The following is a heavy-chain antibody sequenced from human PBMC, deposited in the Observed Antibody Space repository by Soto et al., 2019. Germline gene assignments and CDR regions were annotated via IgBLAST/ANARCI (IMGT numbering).Heavy chain of an antibody. D-gene: IGHD3-3*01. CDR2: IIPIFGTA. J-gene: IGHJ1*01. Sequence: QVQLVQSGAEVKKPGSSVKVSCKASRGTFSSYAISWVRQAPGQGLEWMGGIIPIFGTANYAQKFQGRVTITADKSTSTAYMEPSSLRPEDTAVYYCARHDFWSGYGYFQHWGQGTLVTVSS. CDR3: ARHDFWSGYGYFQH. CDR1: RGTFSSYA. V-gene: IGHV1-69*06.